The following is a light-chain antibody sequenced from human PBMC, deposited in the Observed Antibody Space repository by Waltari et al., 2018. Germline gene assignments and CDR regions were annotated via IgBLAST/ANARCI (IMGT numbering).Light chain of an antibody. Sequence: QSVLTQPPSVSAAPGQKVTISCSGSNSNIGNNYVSWYQQLPGTALKLLIYDNNKRPSGIPDRFSGSKSGTSATLGITGLQTGDEADYYCGTWGSSLSGWVFGGGTKLTVL. J-gene: IGLJ3*02. CDR1: NSNIGNNY. CDR2: DNN. CDR3: GTWGSSLSGWV. V-gene: IGLV1-51*01.